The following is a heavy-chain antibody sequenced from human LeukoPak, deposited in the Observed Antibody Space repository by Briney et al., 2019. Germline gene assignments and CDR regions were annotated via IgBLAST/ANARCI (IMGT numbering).Heavy chain of an antibody. Sequence: GGSLRLSCAASGFTFSSYSMNWVRQAPGKGLEWVAVIWYDGSNKYYADSVKGRFTISRDNSKNTLYLQMNSLRAEDTAVYYCARDLSGSKGELLDYWGQGTLVTVSS. CDR2: IWYDGSNK. CDR3: ARDLSGSKGELLDY. CDR1: GFTFSSYS. V-gene: IGHV3-33*08. J-gene: IGHJ4*02. D-gene: IGHD1-26*01.